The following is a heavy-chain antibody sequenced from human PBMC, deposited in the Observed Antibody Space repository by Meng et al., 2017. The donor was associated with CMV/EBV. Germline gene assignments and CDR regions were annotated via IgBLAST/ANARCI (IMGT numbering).Heavy chain of an antibody. CDR1: GYTFTGYY. CDR3: ARDLKSFDFWSGYSNYYYYGMDV. CDR2: INPNSGGT. J-gene: IGHJ6*02. Sequence: ASVKVSCKASGYTFTGYYTHWVRQAPGQGLEWMGWINPNSGGTNYAQKFQGRVTMTRDTSISTAYMELSRLRSDDTAVYYCARDLKSFDFWSGYSNYYYYGMDVWGQGTTVTVSS. V-gene: IGHV1-2*02. D-gene: IGHD3-3*01.